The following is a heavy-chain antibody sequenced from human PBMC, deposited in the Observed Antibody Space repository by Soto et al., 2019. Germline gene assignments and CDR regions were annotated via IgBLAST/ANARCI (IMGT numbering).Heavy chain of an antibody. CDR1: GGTFSSYA. CDR3: VRAAAGRGWFDP. D-gene: IGHD6-13*01. Sequence: QVQLVQSGAEVKKPGSSVKVSCKASGGTFSSYAISWVRQAPGQGLEWMGGIIPIFGTANYAQKFQGRVTITADKSKSTAYMELSSLRSEDTAVYYWVRAAAGRGWFDPWGQGTLVTVSS. J-gene: IGHJ5*02. CDR2: IIPIFGTA. V-gene: IGHV1-69*06.